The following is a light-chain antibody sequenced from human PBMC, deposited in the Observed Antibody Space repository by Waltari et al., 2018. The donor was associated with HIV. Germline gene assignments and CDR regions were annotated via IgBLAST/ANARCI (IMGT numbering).Light chain of an antibody. CDR1: SSDVGDYY. J-gene: IGLJ3*02. Sequence: GQSISISCTGTSSDVGDYYVSWYQHHSGKAPKVIIYEVTNRPSGVSHRFSGSKSGNTASLTISGLLPEDEADYFCSSYISSATPEFGGGTRLTVL. CDR3: SSYISSATPE. CDR2: EVT. V-gene: IGLV2-14*01.